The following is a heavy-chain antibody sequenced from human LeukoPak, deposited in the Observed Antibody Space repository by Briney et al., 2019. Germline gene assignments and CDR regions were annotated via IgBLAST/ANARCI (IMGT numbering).Heavy chain of an antibody. CDR3: ATGEYSNYEYAY. CDR2: IKQDGSEK. J-gene: IGHJ4*02. V-gene: IGHV3-7*01. D-gene: IGHD4-11*01. Sequence: GGSLRLSCAASGFTFSSYGMHWVRQAPGKGLEWVANIKQDGSEKYYVDSVKGRFTISRDNAKNSLYLQMNSLRAEDTAVYYCATGEYSNYEYAYWGQGTLVTVSS. CDR1: GFTFSSYG.